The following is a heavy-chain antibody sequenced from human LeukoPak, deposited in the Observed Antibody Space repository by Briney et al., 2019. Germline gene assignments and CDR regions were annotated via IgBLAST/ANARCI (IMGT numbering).Heavy chain of an antibody. CDR1: GDSISSGSHY. D-gene: IGHD2-2*01. J-gene: IGHJ6*03. Sequence: SETLSLTCTVSGDSISSGSHYWSWIRQPAGKGLEWIGEINHSGSTNYNPSLKSRVTISVDTSKNQFSLKLSSVTAADTAVYYCARGRYCSSTSCYYSPYYYYYMDVWGKGTTVTVSS. V-gene: IGHV4-61*10. CDR2: INHSGST. CDR3: ARGRYCSSTSCYYSPYYYYYMDV.